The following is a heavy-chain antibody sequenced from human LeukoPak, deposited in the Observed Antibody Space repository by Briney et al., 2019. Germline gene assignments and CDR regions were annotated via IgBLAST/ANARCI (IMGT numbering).Heavy chain of an antibody. CDR2: IRYDGSNK. J-gene: IGHJ4*02. CDR1: GFTFSSYG. V-gene: IGHV3-33*01. CDR3: ARETYSSGWYDY. Sequence: GGSLRLSCAASGFTFSSYGMHWVRQAPGKGLEWVAVIRYDGSNKYYADSVKGRFAISRDNSKNTLYLQMNSLRAEDTAVYYCARETYSSGWYDYWGQGTLVTVSS. D-gene: IGHD6-19*01.